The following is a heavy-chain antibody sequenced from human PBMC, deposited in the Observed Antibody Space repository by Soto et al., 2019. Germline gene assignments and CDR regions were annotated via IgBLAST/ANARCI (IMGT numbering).Heavy chain of an antibody. CDR2: IIPIFGTA. D-gene: IGHD5-18*01. CDR3: AREYSYGQNFDY. V-gene: IGHV1-69*13. J-gene: IGHJ4*02. CDR1: GGTFSSYA. Sequence: SVKVSCKASGGTFSSYAISWVRQAPGQGLEWMGGIIPIFGTANYAQKFQGRVTITADESTSTAYMELSSLRSEDTAVYYCAREYSYGQNFDYWGQGTLVTVSS.